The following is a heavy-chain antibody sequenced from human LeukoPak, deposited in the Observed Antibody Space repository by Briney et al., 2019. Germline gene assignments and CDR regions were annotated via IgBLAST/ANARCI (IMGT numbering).Heavy chain of an antibody. Sequence: GGSLRLSCAASGFTFSAYAMNWVRQAPGKGLEWVSTISDSGGSTYYADSVKGRFTISRDNSKNPLYLQMNSLRAEDTAVYYCAKLSVLGTNVDYWGQGTLVTVSS. J-gene: IGHJ4*02. CDR1: GFTFSAYA. V-gene: IGHV3-23*01. D-gene: IGHD6-19*01. CDR3: AKLSVLGTNVDY. CDR2: ISDSGGST.